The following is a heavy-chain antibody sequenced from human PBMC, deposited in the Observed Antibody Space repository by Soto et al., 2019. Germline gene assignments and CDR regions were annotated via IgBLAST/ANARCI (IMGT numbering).Heavy chain of an antibody. J-gene: IGHJ3*02. CDR2: IYYSGST. V-gene: IGHV4-59*08. CDR1: GGSISSYY. D-gene: IGHD5-12*01. CDR3: ARHRYSGYDSDAFDI. Sequence: QVQLQESGPGLVKPSETLSLTCTASGGSISSYYWSWIRQRPGKGLEWIGYIYYSGSTNYNPSLKSRVTISVDTSENQFSLKLSSVTAADTAVYYCARHRYSGYDSDAFDIWGQGTMVTVSS.